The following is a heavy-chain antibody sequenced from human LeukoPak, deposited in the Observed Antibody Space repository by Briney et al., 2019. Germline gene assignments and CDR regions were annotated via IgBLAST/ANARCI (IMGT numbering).Heavy chain of an antibody. Sequence: GASVKVSCKASGYTFTDYHINWVRQATGRGLEWMGWINPNSGDRGYAQKFQGRVTITRDTSITTAYMDLSSLRSEDTAVYFCARTTSFTASGYDYWGQGTLVTVSS. CDR3: ARTTSFTASGYDY. D-gene: IGHD6-25*01. CDR1: GYTFTDYH. CDR2: INPNSGDR. V-gene: IGHV1-8*03. J-gene: IGHJ4*02.